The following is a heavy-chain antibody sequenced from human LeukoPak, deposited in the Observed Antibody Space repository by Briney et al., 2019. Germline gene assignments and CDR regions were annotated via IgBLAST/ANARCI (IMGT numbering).Heavy chain of an antibody. CDR2: INPNSGGT. Sequence: ASVKVSCKASGYTFTGYYMHWVRQAPGQGLEWMGWINPNSGGTNYAQNFQGRVTMTRDTSISTAYMELSRLRSDDTAVYYCARGYDPPPYYYYYGMDVWGQGTTVTVSS. V-gene: IGHV1-2*02. CDR1: GYTFTGYY. D-gene: IGHD3-3*01. J-gene: IGHJ6*02. CDR3: ARGYDPPPYYYYYGMDV.